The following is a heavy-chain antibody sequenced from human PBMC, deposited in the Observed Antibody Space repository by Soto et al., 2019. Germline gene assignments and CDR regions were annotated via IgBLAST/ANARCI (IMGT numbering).Heavy chain of an antibody. D-gene: IGHD3-3*01. J-gene: IGHJ5*02. V-gene: IGHV4-59*01. CDR1: GGSISSYY. CDR2: IYYSGST. Sequence: SETLSLTCTVSGGSISSYYWSWIRQPPGKGLEWIGYIYYSGSTSYNPSLKSRVTISVDTSKNQFSLKLSSVAAADTAVYYCARDSRSQNYDFWSGPRKDNWFDPWGQGTLVTVSS. CDR3: ARDSRSQNYDFWSGPRKDNWFDP.